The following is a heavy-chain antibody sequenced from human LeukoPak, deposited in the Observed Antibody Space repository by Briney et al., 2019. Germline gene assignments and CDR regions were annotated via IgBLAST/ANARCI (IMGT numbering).Heavy chain of an antibody. CDR1: GFTFSRYS. J-gene: IGHJ6*03. D-gene: IGHD5-18*01. CDR3: ARGRAGRGYSYVIYYYYYMDV. Sequence: GGSLRLSCAASGFTFSRYSMNWVRQAPGKGLEWVSSISSSSSYIYYADSVRGRFTISRDNAKNSLYLQMNSLRAEDTAVYYCARGRAGRGYSYVIYYYYYMDVWGKGTTVTVSS. V-gene: IGHV3-21*01. CDR2: ISSSSSYI.